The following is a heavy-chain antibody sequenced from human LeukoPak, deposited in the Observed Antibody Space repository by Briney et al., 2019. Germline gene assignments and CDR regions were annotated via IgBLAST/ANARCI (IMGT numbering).Heavy chain of an antibody. CDR1: GFLFSGST. J-gene: IGHJ6*04. D-gene: IGHD3-9*01. Sequence: GGSLRLSCVASGFLFSGSTMHWVRQSSGKGLEWVGRIRSRENNYATAYVASVKGRFTISRDDSKNTVYLQMNSLTTEDTAVYYCFGRDYYDFLTDPDVWGKGTTVTVSS. V-gene: IGHV3-73*01. CDR2: IRSRENNYAT. CDR3: FGRDYYDFLTDPDV.